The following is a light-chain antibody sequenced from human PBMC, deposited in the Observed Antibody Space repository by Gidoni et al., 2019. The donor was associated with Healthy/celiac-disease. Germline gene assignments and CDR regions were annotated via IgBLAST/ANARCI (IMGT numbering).Light chain of an antibody. CDR1: QRVSSY. CDR3: QQRSNWPRLT. Sequence: EIVVTQSPATLSLSPGERATLSCRASQRVSSYLAWYQQKHGQAPRLLIYDASNRATGIPARFSGSGSGTDFTLTISSLEPEDFAVYYCQQRSNWPRLTFGGGTKVEIK. CDR2: DAS. J-gene: IGKJ4*01. V-gene: IGKV3-11*01.